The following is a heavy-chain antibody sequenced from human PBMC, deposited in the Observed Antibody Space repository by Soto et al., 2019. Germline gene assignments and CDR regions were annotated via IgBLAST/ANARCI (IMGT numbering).Heavy chain of an antibody. D-gene: IGHD1-1*01. CDR3: ARDLRGNPYYYYGMDV. CDR2: ISSSGSTI. J-gene: IGHJ6*02. CDR1: GFTFSSYE. Sequence: VGSLRLSCAASGFTFSSYEMNWVRQAPGKGLEWVSYISSSGSTIYYADSVKGRFTISRDNAKNSLYLQMNSLRAEDTAVYYCARDLRGNPYYYYGMDVWGQGTTVTVS. V-gene: IGHV3-48*03.